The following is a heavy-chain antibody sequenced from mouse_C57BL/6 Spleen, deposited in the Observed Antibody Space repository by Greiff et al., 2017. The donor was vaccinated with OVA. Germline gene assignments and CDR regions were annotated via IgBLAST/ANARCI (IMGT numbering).Heavy chain of an antibody. CDR1: GFNIKDYY. D-gene: IGHD1-1*01. Sequence: EVKLLESGAELVKPGASVKLSCTASGFNIKDYYMHWVKQRTEQGLEWIGRIDPEDGETKYAPKFQGKATITADTSSNTAYLQLSSLTSEDTAVYYCASNYYGSSYVGYAMDYWGQGTSVTVSS. J-gene: IGHJ4*01. V-gene: IGHV14-2*01. CDR2: IDPEDGET. CDR3: ASNYYGSSYVGYAMDY.